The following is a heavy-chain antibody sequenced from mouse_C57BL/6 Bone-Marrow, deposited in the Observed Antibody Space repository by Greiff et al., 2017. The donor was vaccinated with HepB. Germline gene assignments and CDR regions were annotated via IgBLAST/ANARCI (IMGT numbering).Heavy chain of an antibody. D-gene: IGHD2-5*01. V-gene: IGHV5-17*01. Sequence: EVHLVESGGGLVKPGGSLKLSCAASGFTFSDYGMHWVRQAPEKGLEWVAYISSGSSTIYYADTVKGRFTISRDNAKNTLFLQMTSLRSEDTAMYYCARRDYSNHYFDYWGQGTTLTVSS. J-gene: IGHJ2*01. CDR2: ISSGSSTI. CDR1: GFTFSDYG. CDR3: ARRDYSNHYFDY.